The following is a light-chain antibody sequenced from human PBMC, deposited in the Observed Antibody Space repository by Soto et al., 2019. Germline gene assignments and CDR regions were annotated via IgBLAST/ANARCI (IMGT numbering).Light chain of an antibody. Sequence: DIQMTQSPSTLSASVGDRVTITCRASQSISSWLAWYQQKPGKAPKPLIYDASSLESGVPSRFSGSGSGTEFTLTICSLQPDDFATYYCQQYNSLSWTFGQGTKVEIK. J-gene: IGKJ1*01. CDR2: DAS. CDR3: QQYNSLSWT. V-gene: IGKV1-5*01. CDR1: QSISSW.